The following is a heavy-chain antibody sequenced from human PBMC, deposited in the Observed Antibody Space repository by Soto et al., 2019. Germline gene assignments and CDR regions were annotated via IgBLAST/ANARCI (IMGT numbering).Heavy chain of an antibody. Sequence: SETLSLTCAVYGGSLRGYYWSWIRQPPGKGLDWIGEINHSGSTNYNPPLKSRVTISVDTSKNQFSLKLSSVAAADTAVYYCARGLGGSSWYGRDYYYYGMDVWGQGTTVTVSS. CDR3: ARGLGGSSWYGRDYYYYGMDV. CDR2: INHSGST. V-gene: IGHV4-34*01. CDR1: GGSLRGYY. D-gene: IGHD6-13*01. J-gene: IGHJ6*02.